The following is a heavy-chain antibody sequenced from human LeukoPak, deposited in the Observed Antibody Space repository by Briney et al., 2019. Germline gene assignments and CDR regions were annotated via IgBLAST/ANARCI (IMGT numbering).Heavy chain of an antibody. J-gene: IGHJ4*02. V-gene: IGHV3-23*01. Sequence: GGSLRLSCAASGFIFSSYAMSWVRQAPGKGLEWVSAISGSGGSTYYADSVKGRFTISRDNSKNTLYLQVNSLRAEDTAVYYCAKWRGGDCYLGYWGQGTLVTVSS. CDR1: GFIFSSYA. CDR2: ISGSGGST. D-gene: IGHD2-21*02. CDR3: AKWRGGDCYLGY.